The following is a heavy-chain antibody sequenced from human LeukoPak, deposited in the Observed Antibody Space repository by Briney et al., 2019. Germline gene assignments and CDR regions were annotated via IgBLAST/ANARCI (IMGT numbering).Heavy chain of an antibody. D-gene: IGHD4-17*01. CDR3: AKQKTTVTYDAFDI. CDR2: ISSSSSTI. V-gene: IGHV3-48*01. J-gene: IGHJ3*02. CDR1: GFTFSSYS. Sequence: PGGSLRLSCAASGFTFSSYSMNWVRQAPGKGLEWVSYISSSSSTIYYADSVKGRFTISRDNSKNTLYLQMNSLRAEDTAVYYCAKQKTTVTYDAFDIWGQGTMVTVSS.